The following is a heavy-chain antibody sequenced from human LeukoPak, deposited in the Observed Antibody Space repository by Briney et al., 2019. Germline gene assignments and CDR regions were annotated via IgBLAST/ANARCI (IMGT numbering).Heavy chain of an antibody. V-gene: IGHV4-59*01. D-gene: IGHD3-22*01. J-gene: IGHJ4*02. CDR2: IYYSGST. CDR1: GGSISSYY. Sequence: PSETLSLTCTVSGGSISSYYWGWIRQPPGKGLEWIGYIYYSGSTNYNPSLKSRVTISVDTSKNQFSLKLSSVTAADTAVYYCAWLLFYDSSGYYHPTYYFDYWGQGTLVTVSS. CDR3: AWLLFYDSSGYYHPTYYFDY.